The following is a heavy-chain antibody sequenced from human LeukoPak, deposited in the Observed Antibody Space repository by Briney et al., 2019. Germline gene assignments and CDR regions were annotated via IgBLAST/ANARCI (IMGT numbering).Heavy chain of an antibody. D-gene: IGHD6-13*01. Sequence: PGGSLRLSCAASGFTFSTYWIHWVRQAPGKGLVWVSRINSDGGNTVYADSAKGRFTISGDNVKNTVYLQMNSLRAEDTAVYYCAREAYSNYAYDMWGQGTMVIVSS. CDR3: AREAYSNYAYDM. J-gene: IGHJ3*02. CDR2: INSDGGNT. CDR1: GFTFSTYW. V-gene: IGHV3-74*01.